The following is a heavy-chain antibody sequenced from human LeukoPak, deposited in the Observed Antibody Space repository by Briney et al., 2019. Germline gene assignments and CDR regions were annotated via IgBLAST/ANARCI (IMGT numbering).Heavy chain of an antibody. CDR1: GFTVSSNY. V-gene: IGHV3-33*08. J-gene: IGHJ4*02. D-gene: IGHD3-10*01. CDR3: ARSGYGSGGYADY. Sequence: GGSLRLSCAASGFTVSSNYMSWVRQAPGKGLEWVAVIWYDGSNKYYADSVKGRFTISRDNSKNTLYLQMNSLRAEDTAVYYCARSGYGSGGYADYWGQGTLVTVSS. CDR2: IWYDGSNK.